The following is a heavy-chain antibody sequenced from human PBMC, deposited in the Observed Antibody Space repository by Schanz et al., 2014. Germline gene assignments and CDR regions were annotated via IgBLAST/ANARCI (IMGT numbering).Heavy chain of an antibody. V-gene: IGHV3-30*19. Sequence: VQLVESGGGVVQPGRSLRLSCAASGFTFSSYGMHWVRQVPGKGLDWVAVISYDGSITYYADSVKGRFTISRDNSKNTLYLQMNSLRVEDTAVYYCAKDDTQVNGMDVWGQGTTVTVSS. CDR1: GFTFSSYG. CDR2: ISYDGSIT. J-gene: IGHJ6*02. CDR3: AKDDTQVNGMDV.